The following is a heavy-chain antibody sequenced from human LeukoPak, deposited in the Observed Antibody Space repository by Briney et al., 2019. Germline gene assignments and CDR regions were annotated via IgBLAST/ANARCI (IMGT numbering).Heavy chain of an antibody. D-gene: IGHD3-22*01. V-gene: IGHV3-43*02. CDR3: AKSTYYDSSGYLDY. Sequence: GGSLRLSCAVSGFTFDDYAMHWVRQAPGKGLEWVSLISGDGDITYYADSVKDRFTISRDNSKNSLYLQMNSLGTEDTALFFCAKSTYYDSSGYLDYWGQGTLVTVSS. J-gene: IGHJ4*02. CDR2: ISGDGDIT. CDR1: GFTFDDYA.